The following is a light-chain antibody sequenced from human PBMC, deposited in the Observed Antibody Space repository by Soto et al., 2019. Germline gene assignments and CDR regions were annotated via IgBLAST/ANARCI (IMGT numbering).Light chain of an antibody. Sequence: DIQMTQSPSSLSASVGDRVTITCQASQDITNYLNWYQQKPGKAPQLLIYDAFNLETGVPSRFSGSGSETEFTLTISRLQPDDFATYFCHSRAFGQGTRLEI. CDR2: DAF. CDR1: QDITNY. CDR3: HSRA. V-gene: IGKV1-33*01. J-gene: IGKJ5*01.